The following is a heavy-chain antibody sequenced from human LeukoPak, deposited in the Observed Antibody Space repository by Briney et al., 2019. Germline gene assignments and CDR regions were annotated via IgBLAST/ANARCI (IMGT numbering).Heavy chain of an antibody. J-gene: IGHJ5*02. Sequence: SETLSLTCTVSGGSISSGSYYWRWIRQPAGTGLEWIGRIYTSGSTNYNPSLKSRFTISVDTSKNQFSLKLSSVTAADTAVYYCARRRVPSSGWYRGWFDPWGQGTLVTVSS. CDR2: IYTSGST. CDR3: ARRRVPSSGWYRGWFDP. V-gene: IGHV4-61*02. CDR1: GGSISSGSYY. D-gene: IGHD6-19*01.